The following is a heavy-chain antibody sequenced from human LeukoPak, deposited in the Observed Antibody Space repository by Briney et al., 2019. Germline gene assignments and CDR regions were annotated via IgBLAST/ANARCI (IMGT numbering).Heavy chain of an antibody. CDR2: IYYSGST. Sequence: SETLSLTCPVSGGSNSSGDFYWRWIRQPPGKGLEGIGYIYYSGSTYYNPSLKSRVTISVDTSKNQFSLKLSSVTAADTAVYYCARDYYGSGSFDYWGQGTLVTVSS. CDR1: GGSNSSGDFY. CDR3: ARDYYGSGSFDY. J-gene: IGHJ4*02. V-gene: IGHV4-30-4*01. D-gene: IGHD3-10*01.